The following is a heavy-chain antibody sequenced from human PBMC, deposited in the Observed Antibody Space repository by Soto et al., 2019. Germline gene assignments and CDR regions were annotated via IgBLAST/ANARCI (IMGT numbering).Heavy chain of an antibody. D-gene: IGHD2-21*02. V-gene: IGHV4-39*01. J-gene: IGHJ4*02. CDR2: IYYSGRT. Sequence: SETLSLTCIVSGESISSSSYYWGWIRQPPGKGLEWIGSIYYSGRTYYNPSFKSRVTISIDTSKNQFSLKLSSVTATDTAVYYCARQRTTGVTQAYFDHWGQGALVTVSS. CDR1: GESISSSSYY. CDR3: ARQRTTGVTQAYFDH.